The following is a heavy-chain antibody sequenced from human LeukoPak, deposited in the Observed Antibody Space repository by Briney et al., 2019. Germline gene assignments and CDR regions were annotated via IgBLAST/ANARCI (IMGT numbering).Heavy chain of an antibody. CDR3: ARVWSSSTSCYFDY. D-gene: IGHD2-2*01. Sequence: GESLKISCKGSGYRFTSNWIAWVRQMPGKGLEWMGIIYPGDSDTKYSPSFQGQVTISADKSISTAYLQRSSLKASDTAMYYCARVWSSSTSCYFDYWGQGTLVTVSS. V-gene: IGHV5-51*01. CDR1: GYRFTSNW. J-gene: IGHJ4*02. CDR2: IYPGDSDT.